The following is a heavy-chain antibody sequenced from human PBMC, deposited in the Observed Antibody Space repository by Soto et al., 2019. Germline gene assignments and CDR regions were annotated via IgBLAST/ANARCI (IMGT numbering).Heavy chain of an antibody. V-gene: IGHV1-18*01. CDR1: GYTVTRYG. J-gene: IGHJ6*02. CDR3: AIYLGMGGTDNCMDV. CDR2: ISAHNGNT. Sequence: RAPVKVSCKASGYTVTRYGISWVRQAPGQGLEWMGWISAHNGNTNYAQKFQGRVTMTTDTSTSTAYMELRSLRSDDTAVYYCAIYLGMGGTDNCMDVLGQGTTVAV. D-gene: IGHD1-26*01.